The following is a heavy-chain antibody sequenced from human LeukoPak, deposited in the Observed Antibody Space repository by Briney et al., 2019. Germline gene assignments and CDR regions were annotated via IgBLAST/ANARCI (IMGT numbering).Heavy chain of an antibody. Sequence: GGSLRLSCAASGFTFSSYGMHWVRQAPGKGLEWVAVIWYDGSNKYYADSVKGRFTISRDNSKNTLYLQMNSLRAEDTAVYYCAKDRGYDYPYYYGMDVWGQGTTVTVSS. CDR1: GFTFSSYG. CDR2: IWYDGSNK. V-gene: IGHV3-30*02. D-gene: IGHD3-3*01. CDR3: AKDRGYDYPYYYGMDV. J-gene: IGHJ6*02.